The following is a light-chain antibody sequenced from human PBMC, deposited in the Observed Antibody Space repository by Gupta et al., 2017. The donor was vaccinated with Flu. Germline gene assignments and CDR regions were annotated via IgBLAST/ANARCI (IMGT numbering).Light chain of an antibody. V-gene: IGKV1-39*01. CDR2: AAS. J-gene: IGKJ1*01. CDR1: QSISSH. Sequence: DIQMTQSPSSLSASVGDRVTITCRASQSISSHLNWYQQKPRKAPKLLIYAASSLQGGVPSRFSGSAYGTDFTLTSSSLQPEDFATYYCQQSYSTPRTFGQGTRVEIK. CDR3: QQSYSTPRT.